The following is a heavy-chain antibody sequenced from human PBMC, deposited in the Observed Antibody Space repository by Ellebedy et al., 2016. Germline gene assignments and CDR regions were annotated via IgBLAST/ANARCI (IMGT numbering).Heavy chain of an antibody. CDR1: GFTFSSYS. Sequence: GESLKISXAASGFTFSSYSMNWVRQAPGKGLEWVSSISSSSSYIYYADSVKGRFTISRDNAKNSLYLQMNSLRAEDTAVYYCARDGLNMDVWGKGTTVTVSS. V-gene: IGHV3-21*01. J-gene: IGHJ6*03. CDR2: ISSSSSYI. CDR3: ARDGLNMDV.